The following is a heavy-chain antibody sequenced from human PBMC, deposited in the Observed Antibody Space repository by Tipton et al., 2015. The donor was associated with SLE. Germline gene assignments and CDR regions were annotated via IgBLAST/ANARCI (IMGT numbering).Heavy chain of an antibody. Sequence: TLSLTCAVYGGSFSGYYWSWIRQPPGKGLEWIGEINHSGSTNYNPSLKSRVTLSLDTSKNQFSLKLSSVTAADTAVYYCARDHRTPGAFGIWGQGTMVTVSS. CDR3: ARDHRTPGAFGI. D-gene: IGHD1-14*01. J-gene: IGHJ3*02. V-gene: IGHV4-34*01. CDR1: GGSFSGYY. CDR2: INHSGST.